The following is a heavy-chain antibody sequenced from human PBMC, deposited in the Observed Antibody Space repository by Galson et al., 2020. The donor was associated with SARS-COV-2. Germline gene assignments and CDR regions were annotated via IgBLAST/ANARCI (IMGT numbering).Heavy chain of an antibody. V-gene: IGHV1-24*01. J-gene: IGHJ4*02. CDR3: ATVSSNYVLGPLPDY. D-gene: IGHD4-4*01. Sequence: ASVKVSCKVSGYTLTELSMHWVRQAPGKGLEWMGGFDPEDGETIYAQKFQGRVTMTEDTSTDTAYMELSSLRSEDTAVYYCATVSSNYVLGPLPDYWGQGTLVTVSS. CDR1: GYTLTELS. CDR2: FDPEDGET.